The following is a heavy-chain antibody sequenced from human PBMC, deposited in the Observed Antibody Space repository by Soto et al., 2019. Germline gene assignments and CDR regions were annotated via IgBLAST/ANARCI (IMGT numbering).Heavy chain of an antibody. CDR1: GGTFSSYA. D-gene: IGHD3-22*01. J-gene: IGHJ3*02. Sequence: QVQLVQSGAEVKKPGSSVKVSCKASGGTFSSYAISWVRQAPGQGLEWMGGIIPIFGTANYAQKFQGRVTITADESTSTAYMELSSLRSEDTAVYYFATETEYYYDSSGYYLDAFDIWGQGTMVTVSS. V-gene: IGHV1-69*01. CDR2: IIPIFGTA. CDR3: ATETEYYYDSSGYYLDAFDI.